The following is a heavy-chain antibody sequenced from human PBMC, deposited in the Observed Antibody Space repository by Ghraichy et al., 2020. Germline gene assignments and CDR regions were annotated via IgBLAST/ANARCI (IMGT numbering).Heavy chain of an antibody. V-gene: IGHV3-48*04. CDR1: GFTFSSYS. D-gene: IGHD2-15*01. Sequence: GGSLRLSCAASGFTFSSYSMNWVRQAPGKGLEWVSYIGSGGTSFYYADPVKGRFTFSRDNAKNSLYLDMNSLRAEDTALYYCARDGCSGRTCSFYNWGQGALVTVSS. CDR2: IGSGGTSF. CDR3: ARDGCSGRTCSFYN. J-gene: IGHJ4*02.